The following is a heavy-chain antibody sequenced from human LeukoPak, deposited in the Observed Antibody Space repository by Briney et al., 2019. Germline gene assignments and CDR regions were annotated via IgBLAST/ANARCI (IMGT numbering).Heavy chain of an antibody. D-gene: IGHD3-3*01. CDR3: AKTAVGRFLEWLFFDY. V-gene: IGHV3-23*01. CDR2: ISGSGGST. Sequence: PGGSLRLSCAASGFTFSSYAMSWVRQAPGKGLEWVSAISGSGGSTYYADSVKGRFTISRDNSKNTLYLQMNSLRAEDTAVYYCAKTAVGRFLEWLFFDYWGQGTLVTVSS. J-gene: IGHJ4*02. CDR1: GFTFSSYA.